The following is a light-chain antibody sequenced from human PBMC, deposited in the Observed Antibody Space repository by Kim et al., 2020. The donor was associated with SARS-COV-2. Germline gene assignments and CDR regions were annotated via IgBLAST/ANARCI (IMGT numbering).Light chain of an antibody. V-gene: IGKV1-27*01. Sequence: ASVGDRVTITCRASQGISTSLAWYQQKPGKVPKVLIYSASALQSGVPSRFSGSGSGTDFTLTISSLQPEDVATYYCQKDDAAPWTFGHGTKVDIK. CDR3: QKDDAAPWT. CDR2: SAS. CDR1: QGISTS. J-gene: IGKJ1*01.